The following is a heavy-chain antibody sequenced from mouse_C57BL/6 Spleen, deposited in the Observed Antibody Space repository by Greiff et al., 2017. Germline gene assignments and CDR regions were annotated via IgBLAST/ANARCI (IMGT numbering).Heavy chain of an antibody. CDR3: ACTAQATGVYFDY. D-gene: IGHD3-2*02. V-gene: IGHV14-3*01. J-gene: IGHJ2*01. CDR2: IDPANGNT. Sequence: VQLKESVAELVRPGASVKLSCTASGFNIKNTYMHWVKQRPEQGLEWIGRIDPANGNTKYAPKFQGKATITADTSSNTAYLQLSSLTSEDTAIYYCACTAQATGVYFDYWGQGTTLTVSS. CDR1: GFNIKNTY.